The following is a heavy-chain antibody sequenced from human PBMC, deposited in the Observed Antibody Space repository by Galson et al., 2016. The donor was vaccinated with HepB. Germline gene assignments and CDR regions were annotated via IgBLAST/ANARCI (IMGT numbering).Heavy chain of an antibody. CDR1: GDSFSSYS. D-gene: IGHD3/OR15-3a*01. J-gene: IGHJ4*02. CDR3: VTLSYAVGTGYLYVFDY. Sequence: SATVSRKASGDSFSSYSISWVRQAPGHGREWMGGTIPIFGTPDYAQKLQGRVSITADVSTSTSYRELRSLRFEDTAVSYSVTLSYAVGTGYLYVFDYFCQGTLVTVSS. V-gene: IGHV1-69*13. CDR2: TIPIFGTP.